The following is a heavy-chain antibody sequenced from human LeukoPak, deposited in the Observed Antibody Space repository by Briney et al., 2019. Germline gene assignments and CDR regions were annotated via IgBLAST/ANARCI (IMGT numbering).Heavy chain of an antibody. CDR2: IYYSGST. J-gene: IGHJ4*02. D-gene: IGHD2-15*01. CDR1: GFSFSDYRIN. V-gene: IGHV4-39*01. CDR3: ARSPLLLYVTGLYYFDY. Sequence: GSLRLSCAASGFSFSDYRINWIRQPPGKGLEWIGSIYYSGSTYYNQSLKSRVTISVDTSKKQFSLKLNSVTAADTAVYYCARSPLLLYVTGLYYFDYWGQGTLVTVSS.